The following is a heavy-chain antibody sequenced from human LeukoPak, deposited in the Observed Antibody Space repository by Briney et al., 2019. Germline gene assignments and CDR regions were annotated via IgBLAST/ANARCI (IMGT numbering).Heavy chain of an antibody. Sequence: NASETLSLTCTVSGYSISSGYYWGWIRQPPGKGLEWIGSIYHSGSTYYNPSLKSRVTISVDTSKNQFSLKLSSVTAADTAVYYCARARPETHESLSYYYGSGTYYFDYWGQGTLVTVSS. J-gene: IGHJ4*02. V-gene: IGHV4-38-2*02. CDR1: GYSISSGYY. CDR2: IYHSGST. D-gene: IGHD3-10*01. CDR3: ARARPETHESLSYYYGSGTYYFDY.